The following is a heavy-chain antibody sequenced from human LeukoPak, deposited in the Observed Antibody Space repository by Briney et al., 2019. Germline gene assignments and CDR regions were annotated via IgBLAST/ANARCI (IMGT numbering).Heavy chain of an antibody. CDR1: GFTVSSNY. V-gene: IGHV3-66*02. CDR2: IYSGGST. D-gene: IGHD3-22*01. CDR3: AARSYDSSGYYSPPLGY. J-gene: IGHJ4*02. Sequence: PGGSLRLSCAASGFTVSSNYMSWVRQAPGKGLEWVSVIYSGGSTYYADSVKGRFTISRDNSKNTLYLQMNSLRAEDTAVYYCAARSYDSSGYYSPPLGYWGQGTLVTVSS.